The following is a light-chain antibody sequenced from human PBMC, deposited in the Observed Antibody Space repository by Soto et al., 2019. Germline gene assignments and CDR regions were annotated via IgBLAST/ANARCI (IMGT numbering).Light chain of an antibody. CDR2: EVS. Sequence: QSALTQPPSASGSPGQSVTISCTGTSSDIGAYNYVSWYQQYPGKAPKLIIYEVSQRPSGVPDRFSGSKSGNTASLTVSGLQLEDEADYYCCSYAGSSFVVFGGGTKLTVL. CDR3: CSYAGSSFVV. V-gene: IGLV2-8*01. CDR1: SSDIGAYNY. J-gene: IGLJ2*01.